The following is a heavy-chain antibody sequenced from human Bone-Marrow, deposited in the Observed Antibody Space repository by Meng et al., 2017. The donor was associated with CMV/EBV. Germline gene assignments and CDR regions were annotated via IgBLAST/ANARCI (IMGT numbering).Heavy chain of an antibody. D-gene: IGHD4-17*01. CDR1: GYTFTSYY. CDR3: ARDYGDYSPYYYYYGMDV. V-gene: IGHV1-46*01. CDR2: INPSGGST. J-gene: IGHJ6*02. Sequence: ASGKVSCKASGYTFTSYYMHWVRQAPGQGLEWMGIINPSGGSTSYAQKFQGRVTMTRDTSTSTVYMELSSLRSEDTAVYYCARDYGDYSPYYYYYGMDVWGQGTTVTVSS.